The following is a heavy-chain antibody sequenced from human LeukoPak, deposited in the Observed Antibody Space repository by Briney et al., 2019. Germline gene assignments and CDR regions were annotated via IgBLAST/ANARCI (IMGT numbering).Heavy chain of an antibody. J-gene: IGHJ6*02. CDR2: ISYDGNNN. V-gene: IGHV3-30-3*01. CDR3: AREQLYSGYYGLDV. Sequence: PGGSLRLSCAASGFTFGSFAVHWVRQAPGKGLEWVALISYDGNNNYYADSVRGRFTISRDNSKNTVNLQVNSLRPEDTAVYYCAREQLYSGYYGLDVWGQGTTLTVSS. D-gene: IGHD2-21*01. CDR1: GFTFGSFA.